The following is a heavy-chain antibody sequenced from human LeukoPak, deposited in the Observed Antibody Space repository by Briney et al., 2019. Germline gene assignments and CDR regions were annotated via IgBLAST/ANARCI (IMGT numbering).Heavy chain of an antibody. Sequence: GEFLKIFCEGSGYSFSTYWVAWVRQMPGKGLEVRGIIYPGDSDTKYSPFFQGQVTISADKSISTAYLQWSSLKASDTAIYYCARQGYSSSWSDWGQGILVTVSS. CDR2: IYPGDSDT. D-gene: IGHD6-13*01. V-gene: IGHV5-51*01. J-gene: IGHJ4*02. CDR1: GYSFSTYW. CDR3: ARQGYSSSWSD.